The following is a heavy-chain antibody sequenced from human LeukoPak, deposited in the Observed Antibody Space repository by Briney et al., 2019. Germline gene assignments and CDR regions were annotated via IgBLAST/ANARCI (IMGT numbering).Heavy chain of an antibody. J-gene: IGHJ4*02. CDR3: ARAGTTVTTKKIDY. CDR2: ISYDGSNK. D-gene: IGHD4-17*01. Sequence: GGSLRLSCAASGFTFSSYAMHWVRQAPGKGLEWVAVISYDGSNKYYADSVKGRFTISRDNSKNTLYVQMNSLRAEDTAVYYCARAGTTVTTKKIDYWGQGTLVTVSS. CDR1: GFTFSSYA. V-gene: IGHV3-30*14.